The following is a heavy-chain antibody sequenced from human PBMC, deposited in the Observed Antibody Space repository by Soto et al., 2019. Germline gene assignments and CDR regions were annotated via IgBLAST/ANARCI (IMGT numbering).Heavy chain of an antibody. J-gene: IGHJ4*02. CDR3: AKSAGGIAARPPVH. Sequence: EVQLVESGGGLVQPGGSLRLSCAASGFTFSNFWMHWVRQAPGKGLEWVSRASPDGTSTSYAGSVKGRFTISRDNAKNTLYLQMNSLRAEDTAVYYCAKSAGGIAARPPVHWGQGTLVTVSS. CDR1: GFTFSNFW. D-gene: IGHD6-6*01. CDR2: ASPDGTST. V-gene: IGHV3-74*01.